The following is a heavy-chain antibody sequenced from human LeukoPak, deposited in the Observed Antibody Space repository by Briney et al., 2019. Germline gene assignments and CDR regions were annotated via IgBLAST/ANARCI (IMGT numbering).Heavy chain of an antibody. Sequence: GGSPRLSSAASGFSFSNSGMHWVRQDPGKGLEWVAFIGQDGTTKYYVDSVKGRFTIPGDNPKKMAYLQMNNLRAEDTAIYYCVKDGEWTFDVWGQGTMVTVS. CDR2: IGQDGTTK. CDR1: GFSFSNSG. CDR3: VKDGEWTFDV. J-gene: IGHJ3*01. D-gene: IGHD3-3*01. V-gene: IGHV3-30*02.